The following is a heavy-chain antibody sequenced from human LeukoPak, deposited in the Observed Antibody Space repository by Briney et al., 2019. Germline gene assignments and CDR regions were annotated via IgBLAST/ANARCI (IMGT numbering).Heavy chain of an antibody. CDR3: ARSLRVAVAASY. D-gene: IGHD6-19*01. CDR2: INWNGAST. CDR1: GFTFDDYD. J-gene: IGHJ4*02. V-gene: IGHV3-20*04. Sequence: GGSLRLSCAASGFTFDDYDMSWVRQAPGKGLEWVSAINWNGASTGYADSVKGRFTISRDNAKNSLYLQMNSLTAEDTAIYYCARSLRVAVAASYWGQGTLVTVSS.